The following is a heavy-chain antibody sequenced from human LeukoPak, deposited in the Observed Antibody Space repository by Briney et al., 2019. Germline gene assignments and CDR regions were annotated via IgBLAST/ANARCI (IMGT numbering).Heavy chain of an antibody. CDR1: GFTFSNYW. CDR3: VRSLRSADF. J-gene: IGHJ4*02. CDR2: ISTDGSQT. Sequence: GGSLRLSCEASGFTFSNYWMHWVRHAPGGGLMWVSQISTDGSQTFYADSVKGRFTISRDNAKNTLFLQMDSLRPEDTAVYYCVRSLRSADFWGQGTLVTVSS. V-gene: IGHV3-74*01.